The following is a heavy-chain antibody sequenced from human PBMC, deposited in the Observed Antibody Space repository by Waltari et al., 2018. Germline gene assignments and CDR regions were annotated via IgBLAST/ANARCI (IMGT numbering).Heavy chain of an antibody. CDR1: GFTFSSYS. V-gene: IGHV3-21*01. CDR2: ISSSSSYI. Sequence: EVQLVESGGGLVKPGGSLSLSCAASGFTFSSYSMNWVRQAPGKGLEWVSSISSSSSYIYYADSVKGRFTISRDNAKNSLYLQMNSLRAEDTAVYYCARDKGWIQLWLRNYYGMDVWGQGTTVTVSS. D-gene: IGHD5-18*01. J-gene: IGHJ6*02. CDR3: ARDKGWIQLWLRNYYGMDV.